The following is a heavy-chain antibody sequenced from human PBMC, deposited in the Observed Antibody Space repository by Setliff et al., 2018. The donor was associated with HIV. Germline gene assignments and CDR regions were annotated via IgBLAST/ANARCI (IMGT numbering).Heavy chain of an antibody. CDR2: ISPDESER. D-gene: IGHD6-19*01. Sequence: PGGSLRLSCSPSGFNFRGSWMGWLRLAPGKGLEWVANISPDESERDSVDSVRGRFTVSRDNAKSSLYLQMSGLTIEDMAVYYWAKDGSGWSQHWGQGTRVTVSS. V-gene: IGHV3-7*01. CDR1: GFNFRGSW. J-gene: IGHJ1*01. CDR3: AKDGSGWSQH.